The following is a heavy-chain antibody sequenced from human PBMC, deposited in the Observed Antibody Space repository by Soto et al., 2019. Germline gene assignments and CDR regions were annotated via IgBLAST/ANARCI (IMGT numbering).Heavy chain of an antibody. J-gene: IGHJ6*02. CDR1: GFTFSDYY. Sequence: GGSLRLSCAASGFTFSDYYMSWIRQAPGKGLEWVSYISSSSSYTNYADSVKGRFTISRDNAKNSLYLQMNSLRAEDTAVYYCARQKAWTGEWLSLYAPGMDVWGQGTTVTVSS. V-gene: IGHV3-11*03. CDR3: ARQKAWTGEWLSLYAPGMDV. D-gene: IGHD3-22*01. CDR2: ISSSSSYT.